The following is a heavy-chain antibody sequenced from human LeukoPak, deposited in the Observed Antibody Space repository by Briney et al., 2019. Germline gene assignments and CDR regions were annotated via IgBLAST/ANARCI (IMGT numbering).Heavy chain of an antibody. J-gene: IGHJ4*02. Sequence: GGSLRLSCAASGFTFSRYAMSWVRQAPGKGLEWVSTISNSDYSTYYADSVKGRFTISRANSENTLYLQMNNLRAEDTAVYYCAKATGYLLWGQGTLVTVSS. CDR3: AKATGYLL. V-gene: IGHV3-23*01. D-gene: IGHD1-14*01. CDR2: ISNSDYST. CDR1: GFTFSRYA.